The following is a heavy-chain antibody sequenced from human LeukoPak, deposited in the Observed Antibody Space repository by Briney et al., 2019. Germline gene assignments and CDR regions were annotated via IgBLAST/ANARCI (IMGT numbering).Heavy chain of an antibody. V-gene: IGHV7-4-1*02. CDR2: INTNTGNP. CDR3: ARESEVRGVIIHAFDI. CDR1: GYTFTSYA. Sequence: ASVKVSCKASGYTFTSYAMNWVRQAPGQGLEWMGWINTNTGNPTYAQGFTGRFVFSLDTSVSTAYLQISSLKAEDTAVYYCARESEVRGVIIHAFDIWGQGTMVTVSS. J-gene: IGHJ3*02. D-gene: IGHD3-10*01.